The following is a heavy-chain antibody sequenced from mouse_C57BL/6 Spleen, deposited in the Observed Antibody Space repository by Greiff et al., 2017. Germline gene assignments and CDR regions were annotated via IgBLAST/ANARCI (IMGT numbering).Heavy chain of an antibody. CDR1: GYTFTSYN. CDR3: ARGDYYGNYVGYFDV. Sequence: QSGAELVRPGASVKMSCKASGYTFTSYNMHWVKQTPRQGLEWIGAIYPGNGDTSYNQKFKGKATLTVDKSSSTAYMQLSSLTSEDSAVYVCARGDYYGNYVGYFDVWGTGTTVTVSS. V-gene: IGHV1-12*01. CDR2: IYPGNGDT. D-gene: IGHD2-1*01. J-gene: IGHJ1*03.